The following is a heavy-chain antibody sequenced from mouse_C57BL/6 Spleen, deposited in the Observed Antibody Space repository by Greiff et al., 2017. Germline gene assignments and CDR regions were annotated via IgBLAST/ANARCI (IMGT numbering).Heavy chain of an antibody. V-gene: IGHV2-2*01. Sequence: VQLQESGPGLVQPSQSLSITCTVSGFSLTSYGVHWVRQSPGKGLEWLGVIWSGGSTDYNAAFISRLSISKDNSKSQVFSKMNSRQADDTAIYYCAREATDYFDYWGQGTTLTVSS. D-gene: IGHD1-1*01. CDR2: IWSGGST. CDR3: AREATDYFDY. CDR1: GFSLTSYG. J-gene: IGHJ2*01.